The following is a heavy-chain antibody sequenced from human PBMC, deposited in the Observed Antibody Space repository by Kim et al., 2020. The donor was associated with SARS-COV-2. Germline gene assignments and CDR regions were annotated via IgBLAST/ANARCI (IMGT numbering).Heavy chain of an antibody. J-gene: IGHJ6*02. Sequence: GGSLRLSCAASGFTFSSYSMNWVRQAPGKGLEWVSSISSSSSYIYYADSVKGRFTISRDNAKNSLYLQMNSLRAEVTAVYYCATDLGLRFLEWLDNNYGMDVWGQGTTVTVSS. CDR3: ATDLGLRFLEWLDNNYGMDV. CDR1: GFTFSSYS. D-gene: IGHD3-3*01. V-gene: IGHV3-21*01. CDR2: ISSSSSYI.